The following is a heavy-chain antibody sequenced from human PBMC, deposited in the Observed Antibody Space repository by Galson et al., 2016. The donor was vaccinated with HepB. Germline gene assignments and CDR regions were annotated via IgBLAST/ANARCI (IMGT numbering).Heavy chain of an antibody. J-gene: IGHJ4*02. D-gene: IGHD3-22*01. CDR1: GLTLSSYA. CDR2: ISGSGNSI. V-gene: IGHV3-23*01. CDR3: AKDWGFWNYDSSGTLDY. Sequence: SLRLSCAASGLTLSSYAVTWVRQAPGKGLEWVSTISGSGNSILYGDSVKGRFTISRDNSKNIVYLQMNSLRAEDTAVYFCAKDWGFWNYDSSGTLDYWGQGTLVTVSS.